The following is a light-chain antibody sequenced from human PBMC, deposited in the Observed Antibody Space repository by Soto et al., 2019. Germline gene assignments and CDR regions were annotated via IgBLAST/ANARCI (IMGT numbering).Light chain of an antibody. CDR1: QSISSSY. Sequence: EIVLTQAPGTLSLSPGERATLPCRASQSISSSYLAWYRQKPGQAPRLLIYGASSRATGIPDRFSGSGSGTDFTLTISRLEPEDFAVYFCQHYGSSPPYTFGQGTKLEIK. CDR3: QHYGSSPPYT. J-gene: IGKJ2*01. CDR2: GAS. V-gene: IGKV3-20*01.